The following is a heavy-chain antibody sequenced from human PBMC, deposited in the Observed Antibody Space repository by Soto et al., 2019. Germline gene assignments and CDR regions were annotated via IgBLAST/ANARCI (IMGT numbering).Heavy chain of an antibody. CDR3: ARGRGGYRGYYYYYYMDV. CDR2: MNPNSGNT. CDR1: GYTFTSYG. D-gene: IGHD5-12*01. J-gene: IGHJ6*03. Sequence: GASVKVSCKASGYTFTSYGISWVRQAPGQGLEWMGWMNPNSGNTGYAQKFQGRVTMTRNTSISTAYMELSSLRSEDTAVYYCARGRGGYRGYYYYYYMDVWGKGTTVTVSS. V-gene: IGHV1-8*02.